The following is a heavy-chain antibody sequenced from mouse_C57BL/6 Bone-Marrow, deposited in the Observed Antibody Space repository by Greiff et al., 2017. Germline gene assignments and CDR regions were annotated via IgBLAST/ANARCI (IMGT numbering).Heavy chain of an antibody. D-gene: IGHD2-4*01. CDR3: ARGVYDYGAY. CDR2: IYPRSGNT. CDR1: GYTFTSYG. J-gene: IGHJ3*01. Sequence: QVQLQQSGAELARPGASVKLSCKASGYTFTSYGISWVKQRTGQGLEWIGEIYPRSGNTYYNEKFKGKATLTADKSSSTAYMELRSLTSEDSAVYFCARGVYDYGAYGGQGTLVTVSA. V-gene: IGHV1-81*01.